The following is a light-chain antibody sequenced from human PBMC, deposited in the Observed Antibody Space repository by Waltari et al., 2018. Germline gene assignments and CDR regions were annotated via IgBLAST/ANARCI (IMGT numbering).Light chain of an antibody. CDR2: EVN. Sequence: QSALTQPASVSGSPGQSITISCRGTSSDVGSYPIVPWFQQYPDKAPKLIIFEVNKRPSGVSNRFSGSKSGNTASLTISGLQAEDEADYYCCSYAGSGIYVFGTGAKVTVL. V-gene: IGLV2-23*02. J-gene: IGLJ1*01. CDR3: CSYAGSGIYV. CDR1: SSDVGSYPI.